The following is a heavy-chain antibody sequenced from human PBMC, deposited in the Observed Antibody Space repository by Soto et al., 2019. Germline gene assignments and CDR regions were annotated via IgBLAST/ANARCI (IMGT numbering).Heavy chain of an antibody. D-gene: IGHD2-15*01. CDR3: ARVQGDIVVVVAASRGFYY. Sequence: SETLSLTCAVYGGSFSGYYWSWIRQPPGKGLEWIGEINHSGSTNYNPSLKSGVTISVDTSKNQFSLKLSSVPAADTAVYYCARVQGDIVVVVAASRGFYYWGQGTLVTVSS. J-gene: IGHJ4*02. CDR2: INHSGST. V-gene: IGHV4-34*01. CDR1: GGSFSGYY.